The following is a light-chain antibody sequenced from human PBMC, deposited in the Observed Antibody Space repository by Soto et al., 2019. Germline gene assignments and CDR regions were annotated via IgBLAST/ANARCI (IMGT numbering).Light chain of an antibody. Sequence: QSVLTQPPSASGTPGQRVTISCSGSSSNVGGNPVNWYQHVPTTAPKLLIYTNTQRPSGVPDRFSGSKSGTSASLAISGLQSEDEADYFCSSYSISTAYLFGTGTKVTVL. V-gene: IGLV1-44*01. J-gene: IGLJ1*01. CDR3: SSYSISTAYL. CDR1: SSNVGGNP. CDR2: TNT.